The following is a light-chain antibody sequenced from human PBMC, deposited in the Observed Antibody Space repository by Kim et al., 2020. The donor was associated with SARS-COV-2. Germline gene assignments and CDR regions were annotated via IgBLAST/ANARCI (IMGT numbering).Light chain of an antibody. CDR1: QGMSNY. Sequence: ASVGDRVTITCRASQGMSNYLAWYQQKPGKVPKLLIYAASTLQSGVPSRFSGSGSGTDFTLTISSLQPEDVATYYCQKYNSAPHTFGPGTKVDIK. CDR3: QKYNSAPHT. J-gene: IGKJ3*01. V-gene: IGKV1-27*01. CDR2: AAS.